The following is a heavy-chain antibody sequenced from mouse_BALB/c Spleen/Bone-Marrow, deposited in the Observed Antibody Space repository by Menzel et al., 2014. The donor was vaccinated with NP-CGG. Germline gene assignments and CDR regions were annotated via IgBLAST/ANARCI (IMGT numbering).Heavy chain of an antibody. CDR2: IYPGNVNT. D-gene: IGHD1-1*01. CDR1: NYTFTTYY. Sequence: QVQLQQSGPGLVKPGASVRISCKASNYTFTTYYIYWVKQRPGQGLEWIGWIYPGNVNTKYNEKFKAKATLTADKSSSTAYMQLSSLTSEDSAVYFCARSRYGSYYGYWGQGTPLTVSS. V-gene: IGHV1S56*01. CDR3: ARSRYGSYYGY. J-gene: IGHJ2*01.